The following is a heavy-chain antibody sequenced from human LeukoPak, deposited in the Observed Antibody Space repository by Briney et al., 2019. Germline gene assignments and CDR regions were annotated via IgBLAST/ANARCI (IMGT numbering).Heavy chain of an antibody. V-gene: IGHV3-20*04. CDR1: GFTFDDYG. Sequence: GPGGSLRLSCAASGFTFDDYGMSWVRHAPGKGLEWVSGINWNGGSTEYADSVKGRFTISRDNAKNSLYLQMNSLRAEDTAVYYCARDRNGGNTYYFDYWGQGTLVTVSS. D-gene: IGHD4-23*01. CDR3: ARDRNGGNTYYFDY. J-gene: IGHJ4*02. CDR2: INWNGGST.